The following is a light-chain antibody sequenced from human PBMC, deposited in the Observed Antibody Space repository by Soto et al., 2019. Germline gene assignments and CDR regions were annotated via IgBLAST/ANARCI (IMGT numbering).Light chain of an antibody. V-gene: IGLV1-44*01. J-gene: IGLJ3*02. CDR1: SSNIGSNT. CDR2: SND. Sequence: QSVLTQAPSASGTPGQRVTISCSGSSSNIGSNTVSWYQQVPGTAPKLLIYSNDQRPSGVPDRFSGSKSGTSASLAIGGLRSEDEADYYCAAWDDSLNGWVFGGGTKVTVL. CDR3: AAWDDSLNGWV.